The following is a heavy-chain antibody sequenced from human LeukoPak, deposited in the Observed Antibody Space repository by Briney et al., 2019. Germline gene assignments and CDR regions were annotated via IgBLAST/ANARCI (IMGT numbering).Heavy chain of an antibody. Sequence: GGSLRLSCAASGFTFSSYAMSWVRQAPGKGLEWVPAISGSGGSTYYADSVKGRFTISRDNSKNTLYLQMNSLRAEDTAVYYCAKTIYDYVWGSYRYALDYWGRGTLVTVSS. CDR1: GFTFSSYA. D-gene: IGHD3-16*02. CDR3: AKTIYDYVWGSYRYALDY. V-gene: IGHV3-23*01. CDR2: ISGSGGST. J-gene: IGHJ4*02.